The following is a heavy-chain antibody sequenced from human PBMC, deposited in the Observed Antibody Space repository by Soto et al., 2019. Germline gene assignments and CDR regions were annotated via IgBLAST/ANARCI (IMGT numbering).Heavy chain of an antibody. CDR1: GGTFSSYA. J-gene: IGHJ6*02. D-gene: IGHD2-2*01. CDR3: ASGYCSSTSCYRAHRPYYYGMDV. V-gene: IGHV1-69*13. CDR2: IIPIFGTA. Sequence: ASVKVSCKASGGTFSSYAISWVRQAPGQGLEWMGGIIPIFGTANYAQKFQGRVTITADESTSTAYMELSSLRSEDTAVYYCASGYCSSTSCYRAHRPYYYGMDVWGQGTTVTVSS.